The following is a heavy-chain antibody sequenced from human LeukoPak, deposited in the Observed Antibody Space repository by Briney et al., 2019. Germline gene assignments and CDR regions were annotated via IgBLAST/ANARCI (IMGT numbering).Heavy chain of an antibody. CDR2: INPNSGGT. V-gene: IGHV1-2*02. CDR3: AREAVAGSGNYYMDV. J-gene: IGHJ6*03. D-gene: IGHD6-19*01. CDR1: GYTFTGCY. Sequence: ASVKVSCKASGYTFTGCYMHWVRQAPGQGLEWMGWINPNSGGTNYAQKFQGRVTMTRDTSISTAYMELSRLRSDDTAVYYCAREAVAGSGNYYMDVWGKGTTVTVSS.